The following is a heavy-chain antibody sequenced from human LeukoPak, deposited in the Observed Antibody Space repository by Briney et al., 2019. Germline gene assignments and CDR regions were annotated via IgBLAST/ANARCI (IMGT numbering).Heavy chain of an antibody. D-gene: IGHD5-18*01. Sequence: PSETLSLTCTVSGGSISSSSYYWGWIRQPPGKGLEWIGSIYYSGSTYYNPSLKSRVTISVDTSKNQFSLKLSSVTAADTAVYYCARADIQLWLPHLTHFDYWGQGTLVTVSS. CDR3: ARADIQLWLPHLTHFDY. CDR1: GGSISSSSYY. V-gene: IGHV4-39*07. J-gene: IGHJ4*02. CDR2: IYYSGST.